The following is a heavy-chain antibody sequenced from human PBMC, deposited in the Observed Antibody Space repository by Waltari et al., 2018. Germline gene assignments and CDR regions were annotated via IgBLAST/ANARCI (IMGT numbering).Heavy chain of an antibody. CDR3: ARESNYYDSSGYGY. CDR1: GFTFSSYG. Sequence: QVQLVESGGGVVQPGRSLRLSCAASGFTFSSYGIPWVRQAPGKGLEWVAVIWYDGSNKYYADSVKGRFTISRDNSKNTLYLQMNSLRAEDTAVYYCARESNYYDSSGYGYWGQGTLVTVSS. D-gene: IGHD3-22*01. V-gene: IGHV3-33*01. J-gene: IGHJ4*02. CDR2: IWYDGSNK.